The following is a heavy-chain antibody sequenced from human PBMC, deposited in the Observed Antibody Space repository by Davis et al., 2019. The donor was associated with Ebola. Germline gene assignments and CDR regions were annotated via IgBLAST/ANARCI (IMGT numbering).Heavy chain of an antibody. CDR2: IYSGGST. Sequence: GESLKISCAASGFTVNSNYMSWVRQAPGKGLEWVSIIYSGGSTYYADSVKGRFTISTDNSKNTLYLQMNSLRVEDTAVYYCARGGGPVVRWFDPWGQGTLVTVSS. CDR3: ARGGGPVVRWFDP. CDR1: GFTVNSNY. D-gene: IGHD4-23*01. J-gene: IGHJ5*02. V-gene: IGHV3-53*01.